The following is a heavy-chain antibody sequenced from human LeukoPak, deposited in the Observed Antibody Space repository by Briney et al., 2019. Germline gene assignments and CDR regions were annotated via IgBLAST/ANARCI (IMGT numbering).Heavy chain of an antibody. CDR1: GYTFTSYG. J-gene: IGHJ6*02. CDR2: ISAYNGNT. CDR3: ARDQLRYFDWSHYYYGMDV. V-gene: IGHV1-18*01. Sequence: GASVKVSCKASGYTFTSYGISWVRQAPGQGLEWMGWISAYNGNTNYAQKLQGRVTMTTDTSTSTAYMELRSLRSDDTAVYYCARDQLRYFDWSHYYYGMDVWGQGTTVTVSS. D-gene: IGHD3-9*01.